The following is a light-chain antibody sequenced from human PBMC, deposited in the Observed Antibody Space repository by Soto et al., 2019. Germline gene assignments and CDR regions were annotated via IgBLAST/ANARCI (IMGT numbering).Light chain of an antibody. V-gene: IGLV2-14*01. J-gene: IGLJ1*01. CDR2: EVS. CDR1: SSDVGRYNY. Sequence: QSVLTQPPSASGSPGQSVTISCTGTSSDVGRYNYISWYQQRPGKAPKLMIYEVSNRPSGVSNRFSGSKSGNTASLTISGLQAEDEADYYCSSYTSSSTLYVFGTGTKVTVL. CDR3: SSYTSSSTLYV.